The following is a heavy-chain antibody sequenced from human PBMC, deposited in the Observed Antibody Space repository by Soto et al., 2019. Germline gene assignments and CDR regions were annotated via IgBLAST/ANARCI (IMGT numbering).Heavy chain of an antibody. Sequence: SETLSLTCSVSGDSISTEGYYWSWIRQHPGKGLEWIGYIYYSGLTSYNPSLKSRVTISRATSKDQFYLKLSSVTAADTAVYYCARSRSYYVEDFQKWGQDTLVT. CDR2: IYYSGLT. J-gene: IGHJ1*01. CDR1: GDSISTEGYY. CDR3: ARSRSYYVEDFQK. D-gene: IGHD1-26*01. V-gene: IGHV4-31*03.